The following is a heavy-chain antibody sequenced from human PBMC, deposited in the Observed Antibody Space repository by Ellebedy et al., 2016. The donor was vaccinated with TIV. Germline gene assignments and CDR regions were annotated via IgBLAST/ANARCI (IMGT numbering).Heavy chain of an antibody. CDR3: ASWQRQWLVGYFDY. J-gene: IGHJ4*02. V-gene: IGHV4-4*02. CDR1: GGSISSSNW. Sequence: SETLSLXCAVSGGSISSSNWWSWVRQPPGKGLEWIGEIYHSGSTNYNPSLKSRVTISVDKSKNQFSLKLSSVTAADTAVYYCASWQRQWLVGYFDYWGQGTLVTVSS. D-gene: IGHD6-19*01. CDR2: IYHSGST.